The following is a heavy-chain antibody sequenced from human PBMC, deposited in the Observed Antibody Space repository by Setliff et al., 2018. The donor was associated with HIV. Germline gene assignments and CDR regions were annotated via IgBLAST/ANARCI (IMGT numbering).Heavy chain of an antibody. D-gene: IGHD5-18*01. CDR2: ISGDGSVI. V-gene: IGHV3-48*01. Sequence: GGSLRLSCAGSGFTFSRYNMNWVRQFPGGGLEWLSFISGDGSVITYAESVKGRFTISRDNAKNSLFLQMNSLRAEDTALYYCARGCEYSCWFYSWGQGTLVTVSS. CDR1: GFTFSRYN. CDR3: ARGCEYSCWFYS. J-gene: IGHJ5*01.